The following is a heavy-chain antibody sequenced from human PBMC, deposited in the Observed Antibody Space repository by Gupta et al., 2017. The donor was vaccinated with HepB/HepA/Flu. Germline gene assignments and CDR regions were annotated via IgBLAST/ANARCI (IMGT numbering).Heavy chain of an antibody. CDR2: ISHSGNT. Sequence: QVQLQQWGAGLLKPSETLSHTCGVYGGSFRGYYWSWIRQPPGKGLEWIGDISHSGNTNYNPSLKSRVTISMDTSKNQGSLKLSSVTAADTAVYYCARGHQCAWDLPGYWGQGTLVTVSS. J-gene: IGHJ4*02. CDR1: GGSFRGYY. V-gene: IGHV4-34*01. D-gene: IGHD1-26*01. CDR3: ARGHQCAWDLPGY.